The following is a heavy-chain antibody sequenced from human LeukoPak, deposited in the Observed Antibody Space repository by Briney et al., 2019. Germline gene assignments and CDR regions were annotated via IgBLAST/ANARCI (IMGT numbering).Heavy chain of an antibody. J-gene: IGHJ3*02. Sequence: PGGSLRLSCAASGFTFSSYSMNWVRQAPGKGLEWVAAISGGIMINTYYTDSVKGRFTISRDNSKNTLYLQMNSLRDDDTAVYYCAKDPVVGAPHVFDIWGQGTMVTVSS. V-gene: IGHV3-23*01. CDR3: AKDPVVGAPHVFDI. CDR2: ISGGIMINT. CDR1: GFTFSSYS. D-gene: IGHD3-16*02.